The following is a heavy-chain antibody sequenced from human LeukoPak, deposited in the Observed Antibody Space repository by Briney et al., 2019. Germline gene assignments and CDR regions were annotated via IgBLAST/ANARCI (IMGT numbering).Heavy chain of an antibody. CDR2: MNPNSGNT. Sequence: ASVKVSCKASGYTFTSYDINWVRQATGQGLEWMGWMNPNSGNTGYAQKFQGRVTMTRNTSISTAYMELSSLRSEDTAVYYCARSAESTYYYDSRGYYSWGQGTLVTVSS. CDR1: GYTFTSYD. J-gene: IGHJ4*02. V-gene: IGHV1-8*01. CDR3: ARSAESTYYYDSRGYYS. D-gene: IGHD3-22*01.